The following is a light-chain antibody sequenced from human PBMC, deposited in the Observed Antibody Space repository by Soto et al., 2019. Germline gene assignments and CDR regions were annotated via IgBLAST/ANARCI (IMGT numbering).Light chain of an antibody. CDR1: SSNIGSNT. J-gene: IGLJ2*01. Sequence: SVLTQPPSASGTPGQRVTISGSGSSSNIGSNTVNWYQQLPGTAPKLLIYSNTQRPSGVPDRFSGSKSGTSAYLAISGLQSEDEADYYCAAWDDSLNGPVFGGGTKLTVL. V-gene: IGLV1-44*01. CDR3: AAWDDSLNGPV. CDR2: SNT.